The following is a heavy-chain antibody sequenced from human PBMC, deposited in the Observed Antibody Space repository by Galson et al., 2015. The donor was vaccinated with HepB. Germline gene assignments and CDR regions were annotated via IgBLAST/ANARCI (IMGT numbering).Heavy chain of an antibody. CDR2: IYSDGGERYNE. J-gene: IGHJ3*01. CDR1: GFSLSTSGVG. V-gene: IGHV2-5*02. CDR3: AHRAEYCDGDCYVVVDV. D-gene: IGHD2-21*02. Sequence: PALVKPTQTLTLTCTFSGFSLSTSGVGVGWIRQPPGKALEWVSVIYSDGGERYNERCSTSLRNRLTITQDTAKNQVVLTLTNMDPGDTATYYCAHRAEYCDGDCYVVVDVWGQGTMVTVSS.